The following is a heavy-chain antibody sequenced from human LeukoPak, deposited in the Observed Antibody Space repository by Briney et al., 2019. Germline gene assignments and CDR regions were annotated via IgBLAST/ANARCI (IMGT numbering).Heavy chain of an antibody. CDR2: ISGSGGST. CDR1: GFTFSSYA. CDR3: ARHLFRSGSNARGVFDY. Sequence: GGSLRLSCAASGFTFSSYAMSWVRQAPGKGLEWVSAISGSGGSTYYADSVKGRFTISRDNSKNTLYLQMNSLRAEDTAVYYCARHLFRSGSNARGVFDYWGQGTLVTVSS. J-gene: IGHJ4*02. V-gene: IGHV3-23*01. D-gene: IGHD3-10*01.